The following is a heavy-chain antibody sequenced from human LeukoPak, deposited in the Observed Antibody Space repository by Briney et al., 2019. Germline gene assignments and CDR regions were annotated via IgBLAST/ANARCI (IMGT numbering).Heavy chain of an antibody. CDR3: ARTSYANDAFDI. Sequence: SSETLSLTCTVSGYSISSFYWGWIRQPPGRGLQWIGYIYYSGGNNYNPALESRVTKSIDTSKNYFSLKLSSVTAADTAVDYCARTSYANDAFDIWGQGTMVTVSS. V-gene: IGHV4-59*01. J-gene: IGHJ3*02. CDR2: IYYSGGN. CDR1: GYSISSFY. D-gene: IGHD1-26*01.